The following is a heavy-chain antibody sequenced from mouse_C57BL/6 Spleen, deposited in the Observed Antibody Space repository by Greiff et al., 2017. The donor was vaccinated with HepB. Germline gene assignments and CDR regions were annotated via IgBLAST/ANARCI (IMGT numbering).Heavy chain of an antibody. CDR3: ARDYGSSYGFAY. D-gene: IGHD1-1*01. CDR1: GFTFSSYG. CDR2: ISSGGSYT. V-gene: IGHV5-6*02. Sequence: DVKLVESGGDLVKPGGSLKLSCAASGFTFSSYGMSWVRQTPDKRLEWVATISSGGSYTYYPDSVKGRFTISRDNAKNTLYLQMSSLKSEDTAMYDCARDYGSSYGFAYWGQGTLVTVSA. J-gene: IGHJ3*01.